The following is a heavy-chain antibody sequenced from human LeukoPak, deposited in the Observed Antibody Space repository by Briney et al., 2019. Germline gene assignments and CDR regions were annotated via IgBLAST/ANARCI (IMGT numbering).Heavy chain of an antibody. CDR3: ARGDNWNSYYYYMDV. J-gene: IGHJ6*03. CDR1: GFTFSSYS. D-gene: IGHD1-7*01. Sequence: GGSLRLSCAASGFTFSSYSMNWVRQAPGKGLEWVSYISSGSDTIYYADSVKGRFTISRDNAKNSLYLQMNSLRAEDTAVYYCARGDNWNSYYYYMDVWGKGTTVTVSS. CDR2: ISSGSDTI. V-gene: IGHV3-48*04.